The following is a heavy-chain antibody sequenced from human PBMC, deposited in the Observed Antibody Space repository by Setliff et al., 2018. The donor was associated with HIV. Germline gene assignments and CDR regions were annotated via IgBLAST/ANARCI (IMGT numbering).Heavy chain of an antibody. CDR3: ATPPTFYYDDTGLGYFDY. J-gene: IGHJ4*02. CDR1: GFTFSNYP. V-gene: IGHV3-23*01. CDR2: VSGSGSDT. Sequence: GGSLRLSCVASGFTFSNYPMKWIRQAPGKGLGWVSSVSGSGSDTYYADSVKGRFTISRDNSRNTLYLQMTGLRADDTAVYYCATPPTFYYDDTGLGYFDYWGQGALVTVSS. D-gene: IGHD3-22*01.